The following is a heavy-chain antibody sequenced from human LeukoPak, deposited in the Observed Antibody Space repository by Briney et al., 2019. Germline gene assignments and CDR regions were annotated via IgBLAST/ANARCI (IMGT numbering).Heavy chain of an antibody. CDR3: AKEGHSGRALGKPLDY. CDR2: ISWNSGSI. J-gene: IGHJ4*02. V-gene: IGHV3-9*02. CDR1: GFTSDDYA. Sequence: GGSLRLSCAASGFTSDDYAMHWVRQAPGKGLDWVSGISWNSGSIGYADSVKGRFTISRDNAKNSLYLQMNSLRAEDTALYYCAKEGHSGRALGKPLDYWGQGTLVTVSS. D-gene: IGHD1-26*01.